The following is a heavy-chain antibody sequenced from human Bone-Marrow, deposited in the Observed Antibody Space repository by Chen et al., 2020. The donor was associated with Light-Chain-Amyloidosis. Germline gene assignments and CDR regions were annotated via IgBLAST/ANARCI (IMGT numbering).Heavy chain of an antibody. J-gene: IGHJ4*02. CDR2: IYPDDSDA. D-gene: IGHD5-12*01. Sequence: TISCKGSGYTFPNYWIGWVRQMPGKGLEWMGVIYPDDSDARYSPSFEGQVTISADKSITTAYLQWRSLKASDTAMYYSARRRDGYNFDYWGQGTLVTVSS. CDR3: ARRRDGYNFDY. V-gene: IGHV5-51*01. CDR1: GYTFPNYW.